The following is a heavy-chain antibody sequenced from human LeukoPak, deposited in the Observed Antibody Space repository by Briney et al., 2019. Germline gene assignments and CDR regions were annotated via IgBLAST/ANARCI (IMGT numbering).Heavy chain of an antibody. CDR2: IYHSGST. V-gene: IGHV4-4*02. CDR1: GGSISSTNW. J-gene: IGHJ4*02. Sequence: SETLSLTCAVSGGSISSTNWWTWVRQPPGKGLEWIGGIYHSGSTNYNPSLKSRVTISVDTSKNHFSLRLSSVTAADTAVYYCARVTGYMVEDYFDYWGQGTLVTVSS. D-gene: IGHD6-13*01. CDR3: ARVTGYMVEDYFDY.